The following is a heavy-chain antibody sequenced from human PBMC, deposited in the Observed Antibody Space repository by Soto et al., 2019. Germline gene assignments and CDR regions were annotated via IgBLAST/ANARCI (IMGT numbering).Heavy chain of an antibody. Sequence: QLQLQESGPGLVKPSETLSLTCAVSGASLSRGGFHWGWIRQPPGQGLEWIGSLYSGSTYYNPSPKSRDTLSADTSKNEYYLLLTHVTAANMAVYYFSRWGSGHTFGYCGQGTLGTVAS. V-gene: IGHV4-39*01. CDR2: LYSGST. CDR3: SRWGSGHTFGY. CDR1: GASLSRGGFH. J-gene: IGHJ4*02. D-gene: IGHD3-16*01.